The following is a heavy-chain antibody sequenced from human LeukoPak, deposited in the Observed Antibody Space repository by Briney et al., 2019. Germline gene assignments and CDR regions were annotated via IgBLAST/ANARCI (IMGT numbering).Heavy chain of an antibody. D-gene: IGHD3-3*01. CDR3: ARAPYDFWSGPFGLDY. Sequence: GGSLRLSCAASGFTFSSYSMNWVRQAPGKGPEWVSYISSSGSTIYYADSVKGRFAISRDNAKNSLYLQMNSLRAEDTAVYYCARAPYDFWSGPFGLDYWGQGTLVTVSS. CDR2: ISSSGSTI. V-gene: IGHV3-48*04. CDR1: GFTFSSYS. J-gene: IGHJ4*02.